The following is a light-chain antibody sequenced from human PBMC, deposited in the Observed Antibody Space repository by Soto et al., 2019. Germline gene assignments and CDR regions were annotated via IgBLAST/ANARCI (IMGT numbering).Light chain of an antibody. J-gene: IGKJ1*01. CDR3: HYYGSPWT. CDR2: GGS. Sequence: EIVLTQSPGTLSLSPGERATLSCRASQSVSSRSLAWYQQKPGQAPRLLIYGGSSRATGIPDRISGSGSGTDFTLTISRLEPEDFAVFYRHYYGSPWTFGQGTKVDFK. V-gene: IGKV3-20*01. CDR1: QSVSSRS.